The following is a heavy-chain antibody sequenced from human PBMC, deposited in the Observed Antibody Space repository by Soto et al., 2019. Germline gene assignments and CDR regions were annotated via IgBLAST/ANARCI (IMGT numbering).Heavy chain of an antibody. J-gene: IGHJ6*02. Sequence: QVQLVESGGGVVQPGRSLRLSCAASGFTFSSYGMHWVRQAPGKGLEWGAVISYDGSNKYYADSVKGRFTISRDNSKNTLYLQMNSLRAEDTAVYYCANRGMHVWCQGTTVTVSS. CDR3: ANRGMHV. V-gene: IGHV3-30*18. CDR1: GFTFSSYG. CDR2: ISYDGSNK.